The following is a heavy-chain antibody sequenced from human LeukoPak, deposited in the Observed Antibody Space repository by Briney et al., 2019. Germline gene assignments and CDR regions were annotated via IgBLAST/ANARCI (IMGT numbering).Heavy chain of an antibody. V-gene: IGHV3-13*01. J-gene: IGHJ3*02. D-gene: IGHD4-17*01. CDR3: ARVSTTSDAFDI. CDR2: IGTAGDT. CDR1: GFTFSSYD. Sequence: GGSLRLSCAASGFTFSSYDMHWVRQAPGKGLEWVSAIGTAGDTYYPGSVMGRFTISRENAKNSLYLQMNSLRAGDTAVYYCARVSTTSDAFDIWGQGTMVTVSS.